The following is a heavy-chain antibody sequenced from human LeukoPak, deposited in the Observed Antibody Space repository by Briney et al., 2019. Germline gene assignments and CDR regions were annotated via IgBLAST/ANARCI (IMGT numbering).Heavy chain of an antibody. CDR1: GFTFSTYD. D-gene: IGHD6-19*01. J-gene: IGHJ4*02. CDR2: IGTADDT. V-gene: IGHV3-13*01. Sequence: GGSLRLSCAAPGFTFSTYDMHWVRQGTGKGLQWVSAIGTADDTYYPGSVKGRFTISRENAKNSLYLQMNSLRAGDSAVYYCARKSVAGLDYWGQGTLVTVSS. CDR3: ARKSVAGLDY.